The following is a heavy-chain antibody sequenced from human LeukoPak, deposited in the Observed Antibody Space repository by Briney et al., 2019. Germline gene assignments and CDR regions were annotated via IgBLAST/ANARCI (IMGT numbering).Heavy chain of an antibody. Sequence: GALKLSCGASGFTFSYYYLGLIRQASGEGVEGGSDICSSGSTIYYADSVKGRFTISRDNAKNSLYLRMDTLRAEDTAVYYCARAPRFRLVGVPKGPFDPWGQGTLVTVSS. CDR2: ICSSGSTI. J-gene: IGHJ5*02. D-gene: IGHD1-26*01. CDR1: GFTFSYYY. CDR3: ARAPRFRLVGVPKGPFDP. V-gene: IGHV3-11*01.